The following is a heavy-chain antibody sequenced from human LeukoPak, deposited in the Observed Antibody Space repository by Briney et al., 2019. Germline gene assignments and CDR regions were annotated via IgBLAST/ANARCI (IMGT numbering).Heavy chain of an antibody. D-gene: IGHD6-6*01. J-gene: IGHJ4*02. V-gene: IGHV3-23*01. CDR2: ITGSAHKT. CDR3: ARIGYSSSSFDY. Sequence: GGSLRLSCAASGFTFNSYAMSWVRQAPGKGLEWVSGITGSAHKTYYAASLKGRFTISRDNARNSVYLQMNSLRAEDTAVYYCARIGYSSSSFDYWGQGTLVTVSS. CDR1: GFTFNSYA.